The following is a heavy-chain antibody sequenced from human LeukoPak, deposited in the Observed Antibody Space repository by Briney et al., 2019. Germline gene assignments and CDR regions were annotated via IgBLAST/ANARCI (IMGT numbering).Heavy chain of an antibody. CDR3: AREGIVGAIPDAFDI. D-gene: IGHD1-26*01. Sequence: TSQTLSLTCTVSGGSISSGGYYWSWIRQPPGKGLEWIGYIYHSGSTYYNPSLKSRVTISVDRSKNQFSLKLSSVTAADTAVYYCAREGIVGAIPDAFDIWGQGTMVTVSS. V-gene: IGHV4-30-2*01. J-gene: IGHJ3*02. CDR2: IYHSGST. CDR1: GGSISSGGYY.